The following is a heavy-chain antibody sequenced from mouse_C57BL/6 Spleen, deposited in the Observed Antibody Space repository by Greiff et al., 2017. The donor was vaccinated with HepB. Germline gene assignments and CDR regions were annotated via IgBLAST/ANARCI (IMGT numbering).Heavy chain of an antibody. CDR1: GFTFSDYG. Sequence: VQLKESGGGLVKPGGSLKLSCAASGFTFSDYGMHWVRQAPEKGLEWVAYISSGSSTIYYADTVKGRFTISRDNAKNTLFLQMTSLRSEDTAMYYCARPHRSSYPYFDYWGQGTTLTVSS. CDR3: ARPHRSSYPYFDY. D-gene: IGHD1-1*01. V-gene: IGHV5-17*01. CDR2: ISSGSSTI. J-gene: IGHJ2*01.